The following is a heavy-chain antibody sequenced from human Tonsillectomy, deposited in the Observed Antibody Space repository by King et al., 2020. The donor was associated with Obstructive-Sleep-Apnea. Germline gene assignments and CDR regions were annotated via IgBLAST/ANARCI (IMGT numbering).Heavy chain of an antibody. CDR3: ARGVRKVIVDY. V-gene: IGHV7-4-1*02. CDR1: GYTFTNYA. J-gene: IGHJ4*02. CDR2: IHPNTGNP. Sequence: VQLVESGSELKKPGASVKISCTASGYTFTNYAMNWVRQAPGHGLEWMGWIHPNTGNPTYAQGFTGRFVFSLDTSVSTAYLQISSLKADDTAVYYCARGVRKVIVDYWGQGTLVTVSS. D-gene: IGHD3-10*01.